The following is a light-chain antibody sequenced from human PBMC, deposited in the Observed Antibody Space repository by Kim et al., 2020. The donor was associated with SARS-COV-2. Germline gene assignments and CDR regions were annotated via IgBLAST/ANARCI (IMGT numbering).Light chain of an antibody. CDR3: SSYAGSNNLV. CDR2: EVS. Sequence: GQSVTISCPGTNSDVGGYNYVSWYQQHPGKAPKLMIYEVSKRPSGVPDRFSGSKSGNTASLTVSGLQAEDEADYYCSSYAGSNNLVFGGGTQLTVL. CDR1: NSDVGGYNY. V-gene: IGLV2-8*01. J-gene: IGLJ2*01.